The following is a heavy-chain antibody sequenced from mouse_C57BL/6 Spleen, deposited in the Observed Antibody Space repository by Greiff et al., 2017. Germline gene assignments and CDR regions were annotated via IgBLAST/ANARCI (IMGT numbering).Heavy chain of an antibody. CDR1: GYSITSGYY. J-gene: IGHJ4*01. CDR2: ISYDGSN. Sequence: ESGPGLVKPSQSLSLTCSVTGYSITSGYYWNWIRQFPGNKLEWMGYISYDGSNNYNPSLKNRISITRDTSKNQFFLKLNSVTTEDTATYYCARRGSNHAMDYWGQGTSVTVSS. CDR3: ARRGSNHAMDY. D-gene: IGHD2-5*01. V-gene: IGHV3-6*01.